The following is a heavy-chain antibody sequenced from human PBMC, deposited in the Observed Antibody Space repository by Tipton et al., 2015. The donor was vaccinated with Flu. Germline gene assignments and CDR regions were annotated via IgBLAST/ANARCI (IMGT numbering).Heavy chain of an antibody. CDR3: ARVLAGHFGEGYFFDY. V-gene: IGHV4-39*07. J-gene: IGHJ4*02. D-gene: IGHD3-10*01. CDR1: GASISSRSYY. Sequence: TLSLTCTVSGASISSRSYYWGWIRQPPGKGLEWIGCIYSSGSTYYNPSLKSRVTISLDTSKNQFSLKLNSMTAADTAIYYCARVLAGHFGEGYFFDYWGQGALVTVSS. CDR2: IYSSGST.